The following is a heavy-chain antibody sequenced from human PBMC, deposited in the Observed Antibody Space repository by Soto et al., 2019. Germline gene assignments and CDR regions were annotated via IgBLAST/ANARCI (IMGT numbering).Heavy chain of an antibody. D-gene: IGHD3-16*01. CDR2: IYYSGYT. V-gene: IGHV4-39*01. J-gene: IGHJ6*02. CDR1: GCSIRSIRYH. CDR3: ARHNGPLYVGYYYDMDV. Sequence: SETLSLTCTVHGCSIRSIRYHWGWTLQPPGKGLEWIGSIYYSGYTYYNPSLKSRVTISVDTSKNQFSLKLSSVTAADTAVYYCARHNGPLYVGYYYDMDVWGQGTTVT.